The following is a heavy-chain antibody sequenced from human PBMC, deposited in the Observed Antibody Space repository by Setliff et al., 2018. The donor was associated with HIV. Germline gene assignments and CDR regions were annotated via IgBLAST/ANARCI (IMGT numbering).Heavy chain of an antibody. CDR2: IYPGDSDT. V-gene: IGHV5-51*01. D-gene: IGHD3-10*01. CDR1: GYNFTNYR. J-gene: IGHJ4*02. Sequence: GESLKISCQGSGYNFTNYRIAWLRQMPGKGLECMGIIYPGDSDTRYSPSFQGHVTISADKSIGTAYLQWSSLKASDTAMYYCARHGQYGSGSYYNRPFDYWGQGTLVTVSS. CDR3: ARHGQYGSGSYYNRPFDY.